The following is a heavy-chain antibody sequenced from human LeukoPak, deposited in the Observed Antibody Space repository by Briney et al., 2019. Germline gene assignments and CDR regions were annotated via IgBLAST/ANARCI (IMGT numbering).Heavy chain of an antibody. V-gene: IGHV4-59*05. CDR2: INYGGTT. J-gene: IGHJ4*02. CDR3: ARYVLYGSGKYYFDY. Sequence: SETLSLTCTVSGGSISTYYWSWIRQPPGKELEWIASINYGGTTYYNPSLKSRVTISVDTSKNQFSLRLSSVTAADTAVYLCARYVLYGSGKYYFDYWGQGSLVTVSS. CDR1: GGSISTYY. D-gene: IGHD3-10*01.